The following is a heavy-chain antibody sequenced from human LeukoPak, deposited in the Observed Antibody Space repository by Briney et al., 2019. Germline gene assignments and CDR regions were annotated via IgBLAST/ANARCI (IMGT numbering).Heavy chain of an antibody. J-gene: IGHJ4*02. CDR1: GYTFTSHG. CDR2: ISAYNGNT. Sequence: ASVKVSCKASGYTFTSHGLSWVGQAPGQGLEWMGWISAYNGNTNYAQKLQGRVTMTTDTSTSTDYMELRSLRSDDTAVYYCAREPTYSSSWVNDYWGQGTLVTVSS. CDR3: AREPTYSSSWVNDY. V-gene: IGHV1-18*01. D-gene: IGHD6-13*01.